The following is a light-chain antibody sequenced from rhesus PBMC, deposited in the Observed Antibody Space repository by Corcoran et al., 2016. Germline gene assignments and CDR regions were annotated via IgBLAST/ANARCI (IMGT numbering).Light chain of an antibody. CDR1: QGISNW. CDR2: RAS. Sequence: DIQMTQSPSSLSASVGDRVTITCRASQGISNWLAWYQQQPGKAPKLLIYRASNLETGVPSRFSGIGAGTDFTLTISSLQPEDIATYYCQQHDNSPYSFGQGTKVEIK. CDR3: QQHDNSPYS. V-gene: IGKV1-69*01. J-gene: IGKJ2*01.